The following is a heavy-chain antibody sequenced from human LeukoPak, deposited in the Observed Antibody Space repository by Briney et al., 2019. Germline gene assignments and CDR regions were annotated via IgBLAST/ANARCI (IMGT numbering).Heavy chain of an antibody. CDR1: GYSISSGYY. Sequence: SETLSLTCTVSGYSISSGYYWGWIRQPPGKGLEWIGSIYHSGSTYYNPSLKSRVTISVDTSKNQFSLKLSSVTAADTAVYYCARATGDYMDVWGKGTTVTISS. CDR3: ARATGDYMDV. V-gene: IGHV4-38-2*02. D-gene: IGHD1-14*01. J-gene: IGHJ6*03. CDR2: IYHSGST.